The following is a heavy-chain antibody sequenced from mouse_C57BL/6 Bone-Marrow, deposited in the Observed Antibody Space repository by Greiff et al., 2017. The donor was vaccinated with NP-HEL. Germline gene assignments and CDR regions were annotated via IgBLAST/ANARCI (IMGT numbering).Heavy chain of an antibody. CDR3: ASLGGYAMDY. J-gene: IGHJ4*01. D-gene: IGHD4-1*01. V-gene: IGHV1-50*01. CDR1: GYTFTSYW. Sequence: QVQLQQPGAELVKPGASVKLSCKASGYTFTSYWMQWVKQRPGQGLEWIGEIDPSDSYTNYNQKFKGKATLTVDTSSSTAYMQLSSLTSEDSAVYYCASLGGYAMDYWGQGTSVTVSS. CDR2: IDPSDSYT.